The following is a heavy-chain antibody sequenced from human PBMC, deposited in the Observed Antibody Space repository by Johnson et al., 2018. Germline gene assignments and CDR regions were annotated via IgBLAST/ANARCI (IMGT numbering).Heavy chain of an antibody. D-gene: IGHD3-9*01. CDR1: GFTFSSYA. V-gene: IGHV3-23*01. CDR2: ISYSAGST. CDR3: AKMSGSDWYYYNYYYVGV. Sequence: VQLQESGGGLVQPGGSLRLSCAASGFTFSSYAMSWLRQAPGKGLQWVSSISYSAGSTYYADSVKGRFTISRDNSKNTLYLQMNSLRAEDTAVYYCAKMSGSDWYYYNYYYVGVWGKGTTVTVSS. J-gene: IGHJ6*03.